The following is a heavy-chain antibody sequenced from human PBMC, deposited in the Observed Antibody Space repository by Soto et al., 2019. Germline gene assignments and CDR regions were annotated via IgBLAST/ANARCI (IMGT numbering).Heavy chain of an antibody. Sequence: QVQLVQSGAEVKKPGASVKVSCKASGYTFTSYGISWVRQAPAQGLEWMGWIITDNGDTNYAQKFQGRVTSTIDPSTSTAYMELSSMRSDDTAVYYCARDRGGGGGYAPDDYWGQGTLVAVSS. D-gene: IGHD2-2*01. CDR3: ARDRGGGGGYAPDDY. CDR2: IITDNGDT. CDR1: GYTFTSYG. V-gene: IGHV1-18*01. J-gene: IGHJ4*02.